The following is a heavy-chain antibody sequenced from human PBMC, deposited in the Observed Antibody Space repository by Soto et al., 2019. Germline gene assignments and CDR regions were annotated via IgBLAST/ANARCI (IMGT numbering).Heavy chain of an antibody. CDR3: ARASYSSGWYLFNWFDP. D-gene: IGHD6-19*01. CDR1: GGTFSSYA. Sequence: AVKVSCKASGGTFSSYAISWVRQAPGQGLEWMGGISPIFDTANYAQKFQGKVTITADESTSTAYMELSSLRSEDTAVYYCARASYSSGWYLFNWFDPWGQGTLVTVSS. V-gene: IGHV1-69*13. CDR2: ISPIFDTA. J-gene: IGHJ5*02.